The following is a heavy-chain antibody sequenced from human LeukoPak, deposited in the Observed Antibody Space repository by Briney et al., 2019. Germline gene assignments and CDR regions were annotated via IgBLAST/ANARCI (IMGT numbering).Heavy chain of an antibody. J-gene: IGHJ4*02. CDR1: GCTFSGSA. Sequence: GGSLKLSCAASGCTFSGSAMHWVRQASGKGLEWVGRIRSKANSYATAYAASVKGRFTISRDDSKNTAYLQMNSLKTEDTAVYYSLVVVAATPYWGQGTLVTVSS. V-gene: IGHV3-73*01. CDR3: LVVVAATPY. CDR2: IRSKANSYAT. D-gene: IGHD2-15*01.